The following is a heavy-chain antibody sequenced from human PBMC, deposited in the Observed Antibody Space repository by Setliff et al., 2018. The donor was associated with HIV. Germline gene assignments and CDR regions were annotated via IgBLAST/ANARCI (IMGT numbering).Heavy chain of an antibody. CDR2: IYHSRTT. D-gene: IGHD6-13*01. Sequence: SETLSLTCAVSGYSISSGYYWGWIRQTPGKGLEWIGSIYHSRTTYYNPSLRSRVTISVDTPKNQFSLKLNSVTAADTAVYYCAAASSWDPLLDYWGQGTLVTVSS. CDR1: GYSISSGYY. CDR3: AAASSWDPLLDY. J-gene: IGHJ4*02. V-gene: IGHV4-38-2*01.